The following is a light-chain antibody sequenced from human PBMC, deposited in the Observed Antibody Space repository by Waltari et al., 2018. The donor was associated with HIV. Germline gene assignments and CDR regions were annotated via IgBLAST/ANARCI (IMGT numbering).Light chain of an antibody. J-gene: IGKJ2*02. V-gene: IGKV4-1*01. CDR1: QTILYHANNQSY. CDR3: QQYFNPPCT. Sequence: DIVMTQSPESLTMSLGERATIKCKASQTILYHANNQSYLAWYQQKPGQPPKVLLYWTSTRESGVPDRFSGSGSGTDFTLFVNGLHAEDVALYYCQQYFNPPCTFGQGTRVEI. CDR2: WTS.